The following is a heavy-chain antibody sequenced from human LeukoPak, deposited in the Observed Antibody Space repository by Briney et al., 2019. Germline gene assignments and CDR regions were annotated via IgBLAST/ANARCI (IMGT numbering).Heavy chain of an antibody. J-gene: IGHJ4*02. V-gene: IGHV5-51*01. CDR1: GYPFTIYW. Sequence: GESLKISCKGSGYPFTIYWIAWVRQMPGKGLEWMGIIYPSDSDTRYSPSFQGQVTISAGKSTSTAYLQWSSLKASDTAMYYCARRGGGYVDYWGQGTLVTVSS. D-gene: IGHD2-15*01. CDR3: ARRGGGYVDY. CDR2: IYPSDSDT.